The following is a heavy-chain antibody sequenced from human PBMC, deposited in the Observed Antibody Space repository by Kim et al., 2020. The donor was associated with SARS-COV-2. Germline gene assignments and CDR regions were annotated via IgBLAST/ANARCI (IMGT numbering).Heavy chain of an antibody. D-gene: IGHD4-17*01. J-gene: IGHJ4*02. V-gene: IGHV4-61*01. CDR2: LFHTGST. CDR3: ARMKGSRLLFDY. CDR1: NGSVSSNIHY. Sequence: SETLSLTCTVSNGSVSSNIHYWSWIRQPPGKGLEYIGYLFHTGSTHSNPSLRSRVTLSVDTSKNQFSLNLRSVTAADAAVYYCARMKGSRLLFDYWGQGTLVTV.